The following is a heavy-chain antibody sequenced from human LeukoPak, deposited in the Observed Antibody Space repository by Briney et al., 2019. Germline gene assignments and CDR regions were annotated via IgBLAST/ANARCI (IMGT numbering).Heavy chain of an antibody. Sequence: SETLSLTCTVSGGSVSSGSYYWSWIRQSPGRGLEWIGYIDNSGSTNYNPSLTSRVTISVDTSKNQFSVKLTSVSAADTAVYYCARDRIVVVPAAMPVYYYYGMDVWGQGTTVTVSS. J-gene: IGHJ6*02. CDR2: IDNSGST. CDR1: GGSVSSGSYY. CDR3: ARDRIVVVPAAMPVYYYYGMDV. V-gene: IGHV4-61*01. D-gene: IGHD2-2*01.